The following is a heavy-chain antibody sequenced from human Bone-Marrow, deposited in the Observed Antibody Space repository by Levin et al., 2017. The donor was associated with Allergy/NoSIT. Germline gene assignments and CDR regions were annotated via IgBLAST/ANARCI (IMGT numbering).Heavy chain of an antibody. CDR1: GFTFSDFF. CDR2: ISSMSSSK. Sequence: GGSLRLSCAASGFTFSDFFMSWIRQAPGKGLEWVSYISSMSSSKYYADSVQGRFTISRDDAASSLYLQMNSLRAEDTAIYYCARVYSSEETFDIWGQGTIVTVSS. V-gene: IGHV3-11*01. D-gene: IGHD6-25*01. J-gene: IGHJ3*02. CDR3: ARVYSSEETFDI.